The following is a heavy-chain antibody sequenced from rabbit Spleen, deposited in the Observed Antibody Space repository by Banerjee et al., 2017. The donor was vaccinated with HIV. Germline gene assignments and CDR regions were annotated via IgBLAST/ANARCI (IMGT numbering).Heavy chain of an antibody. J-gene: IGHJ2*01. CDR2: IDPVSGIR. V-gene: IGHV1S7*01. Sequence: QLKETGGGLVQPGGSLTLSCNASGFDFSSHRVSWVRQAQGKGLEWIGIIDPVSGIRDYANWVNGRFNISSHNAQTTVYLQLNSLTVADTATYFCVRGAYASNRKYFNGNLWGQGTLVTVS. D-gene: IGHD1-1*01. CDR1: GFDFSSHR. CDR3: VRGAYASNRKYFNGNL.